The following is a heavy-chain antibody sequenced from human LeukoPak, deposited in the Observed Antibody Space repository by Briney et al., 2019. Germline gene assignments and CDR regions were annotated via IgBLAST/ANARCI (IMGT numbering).Heavy chain of an antibody. D-gene: IGHD3-22*01. Sequence: GGSLRLSCAASGFTFSSYAMSWVRQAPGKVLEWVSAISGSGGSTYYADSVKGRFTIPRDNSKNTLYLQMNSLRAEDTAVYYCASLVDSSGYSFDYWGQGTLVTVSS. CDR3: ASLVDSSGYSFDY. J-gene: IGHJ4*02. V-gene: IGHV3-23*01. CDR2: ISGSGGST. CDR1: GFTFSSYA.